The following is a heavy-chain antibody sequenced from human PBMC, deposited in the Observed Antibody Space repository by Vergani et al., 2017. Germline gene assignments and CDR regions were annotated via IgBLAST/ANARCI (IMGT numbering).Heavy chain of an antibody. CDR3: AKHFRGWGIDY. CDR2: IPFDGSNQ. Sequence: QVQLVESGGGVVQRGGSLRLSCSTSGFTLSNYDMQWIRQGPGKGLEFVAFIPFDGSNQYYADSVKGRFTLSRDCSKNTLYLQMNSLRTDDTATYYCAKHFRGWGIDYWGQGTQVIVSS. J-gene: IGHJ4*02. V-gene: IGHV3-30*02. D-gene: IGHD3-16*01. CDR1: GFTLSNYD.